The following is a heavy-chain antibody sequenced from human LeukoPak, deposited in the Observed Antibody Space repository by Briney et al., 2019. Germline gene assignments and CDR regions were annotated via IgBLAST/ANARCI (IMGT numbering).Heavy chain of an antibody. V-gene: IGHV1-18*01. D-gene: IGHD7-27*01. Sequence: ASVKVSCKASGYTFSSYGVSWVRQAPGHGLEWMGWISAYNGNANYAQKFQGRVTMTTDTSTNTVHMELRSLRSDDTAVYYCARDLTADRLVAGVVYWGQGTLVTVSS. CDR3: ARDLTADRLVAGVVY. CDR1: GYTFSSYG. CDR2: ISAYNGNA. J-gene: IGHJ4*02.